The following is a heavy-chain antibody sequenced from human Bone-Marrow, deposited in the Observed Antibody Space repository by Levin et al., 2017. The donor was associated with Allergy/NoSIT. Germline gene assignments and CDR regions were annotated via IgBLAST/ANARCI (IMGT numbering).Heavy chain of an antibody. D-gene: IGHD4-17*01. Sequence: GGSLRLSCAASGFTFSSYSMNWVRQAPGKGLEWVSYISSSSSTIYYADSVKGRFTISRDNAKNSLYLQMNSLRAEDTAVYYCARDPYGDYGYYYDYYMDVWGKGTTVTVSS. CDR2: ISSSSSTI. J-gene: IGHJ6*03. CDR1: GFTFSSYS. CDR3: ARDPYGDYGYYYDYYMDV. V-gene: IGHV3-48*01.